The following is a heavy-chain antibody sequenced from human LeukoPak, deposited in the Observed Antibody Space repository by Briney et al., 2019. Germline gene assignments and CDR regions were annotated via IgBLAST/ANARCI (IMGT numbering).Heavy chain of an antibody. CDR1: GGSISSSSYY. J-gene: IGHJ6*03. Sequence: SETLSLTCTVSGGSISSSSYYWGWIRQPPGKGLEWIVSIYYSGSTYYNPSLKSRVTISVDTSKNQFSLKLSSVTAADTAVYYCASGTYSSGYYSAGDYYYMDVWGKGTTVTVSS. D-gene: IGHD3-22*01. CDR2: IYYSGST. CDR3: ASGTYSSGYYSAGDYYYMDV. V-gene: IGHV4-39*07.